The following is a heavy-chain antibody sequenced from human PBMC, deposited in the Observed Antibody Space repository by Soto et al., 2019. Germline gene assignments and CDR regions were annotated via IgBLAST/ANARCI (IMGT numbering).Heavy chain of an antibody. J-gene: IGHJ1*01. V-gene: IGHV3-15*01. CDR1: GFTFSNAW. D-gene: IGHD4-17*01. Sequence: PGGSLRLSCAASGFTFSNAWMSWVRQAPGKGLEWVGRIKSKTDGGTTDYAAPVKGRFTISRDDSKNTLYLQMHSLKTEDTAVYYCTTDPDYGDSFGMGLLVSHRRPGPPSFQHWGQGTLVTVSS. CDR3: TTDPDYGDSFGMGLLVSHRRPGPPSFQH. CDR2: IKSKTDGGTT.